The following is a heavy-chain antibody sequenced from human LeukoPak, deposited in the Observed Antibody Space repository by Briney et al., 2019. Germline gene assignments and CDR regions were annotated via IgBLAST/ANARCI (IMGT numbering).Heavy chain of an antibody. CDR1: GYTFTSFD. V-gene: IGHV1-18*01. CDR3: ARGYDTSGYSDSFDI. J-gene: IGHJ3*02. CDR2: ISAYNGDT. Sequence: ASVKVSCKASGYTFTSFDFNWVRQAPGQGLEWMGWISAYNGDTKYAQKLQGRVTMTTDTSTSTAYMELRSLRSDDTAMYYCARGYDTSGYSDSFDIWGQGTMVTVSS. D-gene: IGHD3-22*01.